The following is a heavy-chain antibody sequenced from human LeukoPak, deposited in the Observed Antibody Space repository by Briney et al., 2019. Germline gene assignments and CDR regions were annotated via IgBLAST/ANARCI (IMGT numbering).Heavy chain of an antibody. J-gene: IGHJ6*03. V-gene: IGHV3-21*06. Sequence: GGSLRLSCAAFVFTFSSHSMNWVRQAPGKGLEWVSSISSSSSYIYYADSVRGRFTISRDNAKNSLYLQMNSLRAEDTAVYYCARDFWQQVAPDDYYFYMDVWGKGTTVTVSS. D-gene: IGHD6-13*01. CDR1: VFTFSSHS. CDR2: ISSSSSYI. CDR3: ARDFWQQVAPDDYYFYMDV.